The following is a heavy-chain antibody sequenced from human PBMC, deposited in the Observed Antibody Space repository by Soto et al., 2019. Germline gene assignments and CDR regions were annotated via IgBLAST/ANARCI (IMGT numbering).Heavy chain of an antibody. V-gene: IGHV1-18*01. CDR2: ISAYNGNT. J-gene: IGHJ6*02. Sequence: ASVKVSCKASGYTLTSYCISWGRQAPGQGVERMGWISAYNGNTNYAQKLQGRVTMTTDTSTSTAYMELRSLRSDDTAVYYCARDRAHYYDSSGYYRNNYYYYGMDVWGQGTTVTVSS. CDR1: GYTLTSYC. CDR3: ARDRAHYYDSSGYYRNNYYYYGMDV. D-gene: IGHD3-22*01.